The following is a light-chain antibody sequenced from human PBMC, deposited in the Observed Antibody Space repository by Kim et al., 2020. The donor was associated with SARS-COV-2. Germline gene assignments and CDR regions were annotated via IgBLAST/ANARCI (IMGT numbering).Light chain of an antibody. Sequence: GQRVTISCSGNSSNIGSDYAYGDQQLPGTAPKVLIYRNNQRPSGVPDRFSGSKSDTSASLAISGLRSEDEGDYYCASWDDSLSGLVFGGGTQLTVL. J-gene: IGLJ2*01. CDR2: RNN. CDR3: ASWDDSLSGLV. CDR1: SSNIGSDY. V-gene: IGLV1-47*01.